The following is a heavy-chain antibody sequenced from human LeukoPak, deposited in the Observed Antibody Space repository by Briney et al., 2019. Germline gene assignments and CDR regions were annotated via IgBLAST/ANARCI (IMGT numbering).Heavy chain of an antibody. V-gene: IGHV4-59*01. CDR3: ARLGSYRYGGVDY. Sequence: SETLSLTCTVSGGSISSYYWSWIRQPPGKGLEWIGYIYYSGSTNYNPSLKSRVTISVDTSKNQFSLKLSSVTAADTAVYYCARLGSYRYGGVDYWGQGTLVTVSS. CDR2: IYYSGST. D-gene: IGHD3-16*02. J-gene: IGHJ4*02. CDR1: GGSISSYY.